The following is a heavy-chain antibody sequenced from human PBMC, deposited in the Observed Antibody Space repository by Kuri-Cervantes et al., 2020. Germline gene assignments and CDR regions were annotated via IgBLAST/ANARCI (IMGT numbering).Heavy chain of an antibody. CDR2: INHSGST. Sequence: GSLRLSCAVYGGSFSGYYWSWIRQPPGKGLEWIGEINHSGSTNYNPSLKTRVTISVDTSKNQFYLKKSSVTAADTAVYYCARDRYMDVWGKGTMVTVSS. CDR3: ARDRYMDV. J-gene: IGHJ6*04. V-gene: IGHV4-34*01. CDR1: GGSFSGYY. D-gene: IGHD3-16*02.